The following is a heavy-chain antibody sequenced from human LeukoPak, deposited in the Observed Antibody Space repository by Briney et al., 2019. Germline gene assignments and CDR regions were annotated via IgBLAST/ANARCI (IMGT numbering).Heavy chain of an antibody. CDR3: ASPRGFSYGYFDH. CDR1: GGSISSNSAY. Sequence: SETLSLTCTVSGGSISSNSAYWGWVRQPPGKGLEWIGSIYYSKNTYYNPSLKSRVTISADTSKNQFSLRLDSVSAADTAVYYCASPRGFSYGYFDHWGQGSLVTVSS. D-gene: IGHD5-18*01. J-gene: IGHJ4*02. CDR2: IYYSKNT. V-gene: IGHV4-39*01.